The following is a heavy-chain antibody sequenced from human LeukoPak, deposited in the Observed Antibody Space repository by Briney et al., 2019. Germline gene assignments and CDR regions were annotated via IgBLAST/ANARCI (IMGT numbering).Heavy chain of an antibody. CDR1: GFTFSDAC. Sequence: GGSLRLSCRASGFTFSDACMSWVRQAPGKGLEWVAQIYSQSEGGTTGYAAPVKGRFTISRDDAENTLFLQMNSLKSEDTALYYCCTDYYDFWSGPHWGQGSLVTVPS. V-gene: IGHV3-15*01. CDR2: IYSQSEGGTT. D-gene: IGHD3-3*01. J-gene: IGHJ4*02. CDR3: CTDYYDFWSGPH.